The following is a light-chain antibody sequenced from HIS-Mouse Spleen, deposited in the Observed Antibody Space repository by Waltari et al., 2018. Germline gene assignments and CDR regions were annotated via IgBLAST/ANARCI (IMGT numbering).Light chain of an antibody. CDR3: YSTDSSGNHRV. Sequence: SYELTPPPSVSVSPGQTARITCSGDALPKKYASLYQQKSGQAPVLVLYEDSKRPSGIPERFSGSSSGTMATLTISGAQVEDEADYYCYSTDSSGNHRVFGGGTKLTVL. V-gene: IGLV3-10*01. CDR2: EDS. CDR1: ALPKKY. J-gene: IGLJ2*01.